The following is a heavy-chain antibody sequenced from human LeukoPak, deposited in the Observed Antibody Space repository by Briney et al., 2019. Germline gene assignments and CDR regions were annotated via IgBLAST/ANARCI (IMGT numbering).Heavy chain of an antibody. J-gene: IGHJ6*02. CDR1: GFTFSSYT. Sequence: GGSLRLSCAASGFTFSSYTMHWVRQAPGKGLEWVAVISYDGSNKYYADPVKGRFTISRDNSKNTLYLQMNSLRAEDTAVYYCARGLHYYYYGMDVWGQGTTVTVSS. CDR3: ARGLHYYYYGMDV. CDR2: ISYDGSNK. V-gene: IGHV3-30-3*01. D-gene: IGHD3-10*01.